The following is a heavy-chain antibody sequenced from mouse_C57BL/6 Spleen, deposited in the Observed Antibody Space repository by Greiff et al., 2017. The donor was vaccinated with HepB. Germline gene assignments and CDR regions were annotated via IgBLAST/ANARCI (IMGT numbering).Heavy chain of an antibody. CDR2: IDPSDSYT. CDR1: GYTFTSYW. V-gene: IGHV1-59*01. CDR3: ARGGQLRPYFDY. Sequence: QVHVKQPGAELVRPGTSVKLSCKASGYTFTSYWMHWVKQRPGQGLEWIGVIDPSDSYTNYNQKFKGKATLTVDTSSSTAYMQLSSLTSEDSAVYYCARGGQLRPYFDYWGQGTTLTVSS. J-gene: IGHJ2*01. D-gene: IGHD3-2*02.